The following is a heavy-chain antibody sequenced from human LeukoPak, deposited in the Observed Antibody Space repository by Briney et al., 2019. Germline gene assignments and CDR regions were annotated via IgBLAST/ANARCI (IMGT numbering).Heavy chain of an antibody. CDR1: GGSISSSSYY. Sequence: SETLSLTCTVSGGSISSSSYYWGWIRQPPGKGLEWIGSIYYSGSTYYNPSLKSRVTISVDTSKNQFSLKLSSVTAADTAVYYCARIVVGATPDYWGQGTLVTVSS. CDR2: IYYSGST. CDR3: ARIVVGATPDY. J-gene: IGHJ4*02. D-gene: IGHD1-26*01. V-gene: IGHV4-39*07.